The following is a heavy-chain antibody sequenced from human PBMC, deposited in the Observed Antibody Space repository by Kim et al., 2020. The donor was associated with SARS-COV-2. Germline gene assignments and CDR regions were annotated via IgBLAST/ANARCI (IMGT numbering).Heavy chain of an antibody. CDR1: GGSISSGGYY. D-gene: IGHD3-10*01. CDR2: IYYSGST. V-gene: IGHV4-31*03. CDR3: ARCATGAGHAFDI. J-gene: IGHJ3*02. Sequence: SETLSLTCTVSGGSISSGGYYWSWIRQHPGKGLEWIGYIYYSGSTYYNPSLKSRVTISVDTSKNQFSLKLSSVTAADTAVYYCARCATGAGHAFDIWGQGTMVTVSS.